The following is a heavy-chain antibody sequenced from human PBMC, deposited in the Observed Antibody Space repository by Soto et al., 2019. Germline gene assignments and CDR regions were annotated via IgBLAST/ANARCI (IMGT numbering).Heavy chain of an antibody. CDR1: GYSFTSYW. D-gene: IGHD3-3*01. J-gene: IGHJ6*02. V-gene: IGHV5-51*01. Sequence: GESLKISCKGSGYSFTSYWIGWVRQMPGKGLEWMGIIYPGDSDTRYSPSFQGQVTISADKSISTAYLQWSSLRSEDTAVYYCARDGHYDFWSGYLPYYYYGMDVWGQGTTVTVSS. CDR3: ARDGHYDFWSGYLPYYYYGMDV. CDR2: IYPGDSDT.